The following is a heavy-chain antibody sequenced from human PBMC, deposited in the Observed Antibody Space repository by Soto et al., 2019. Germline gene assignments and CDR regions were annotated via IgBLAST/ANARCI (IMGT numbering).Heavy chain of an antibody. CDR1: GYTFSSLR. Sequence: ASVKVSCKSSGYTFSSLRINWVLQAPGQGLEWMGWISAYNGNTYYAQNLQGRVTMTTDTSTNTAYMELESLRSDDTAVYYCAREDNRGYFDYWGQGTLVTVSS. J-gene: IGHJ4*02. CDR2: ISAYNGNT. V-gene: IGHV1-18*01. CDR3: AREDNRGYFDY. D-gene: IGHD1-1*01.